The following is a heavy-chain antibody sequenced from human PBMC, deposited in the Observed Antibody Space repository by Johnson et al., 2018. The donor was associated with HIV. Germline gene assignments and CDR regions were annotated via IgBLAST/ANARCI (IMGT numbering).Heavy chain of an antibody. CDR3: AKSPGKDQGGKSGAFES. CDR1: GFTFSSYG. CDR2: IWYDGSNK. J-gene: IGHJ3*02. D-gene: IGHD4-23*01. V-gene: IGHV3-33*06. Sequence: VQLVESGGGVVQPGRSLRLSCAASGFTFSSYGMHWVRQAPGKGLEWVAVIWYDGSNKYYADSVKGRFTISRDNSKNTLYLQRNSLGVEDTAVYYCAKSPGKDQGGKSGAFESWGQGTMVTVSS.